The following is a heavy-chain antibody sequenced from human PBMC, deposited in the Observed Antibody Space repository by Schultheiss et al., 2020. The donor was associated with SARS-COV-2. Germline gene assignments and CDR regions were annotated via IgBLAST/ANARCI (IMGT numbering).Heavy chain of an antibody. J-gene: IGHJ4*02. V-gene: IGHV3-15*01. D-gene: IGHD2/OR15-2a*01. CDR1: GFTFSSYG. CDR2: IKSKTDGGTT. CDR3: TTDSPISGDY. Sequence: GGSLRLSCAASGFTFSSYGMHWVRQAPGKGLEWVGRIKSKTDGGTTDYAAPVKGRFTISRDDSKNTLYLQMNSLKTEDTAVYYCTTDSPISGDYWGQGTLVTVSS.